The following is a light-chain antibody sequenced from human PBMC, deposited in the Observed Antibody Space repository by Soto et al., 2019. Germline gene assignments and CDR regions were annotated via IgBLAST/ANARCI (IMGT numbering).Light chain of an antibody. V-gene: IGKV1-27*01. CDR3: QQYSSSPRT. CDR2: AAS. J-gene: IGKJ1*01. CDR1: QSISSY. Sequence: DIQMTQSPSSLSASVGDRFTITCRASQSISSYLNWYHQKPGKAPKLLIYAASTLQSGVPSRFSGSGSGTDFTLTISRLEPEDFAVYYCQQYSSSPRTFGQGTKVDI.